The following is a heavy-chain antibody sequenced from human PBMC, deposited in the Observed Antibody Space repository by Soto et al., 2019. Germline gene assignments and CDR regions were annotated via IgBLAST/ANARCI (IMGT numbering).Heavy chain of an antibody. J-gene: IGHJ5*02. Sequence: QVQLVQSGAEVKKPGSSVKVSCKASGGTFSSYAISWVRQAPGQGLEWMGGIIPIFGTANYAQKFQGRVTITADESTSTAYMELSSLRSEDTAVYYCARTKGYCSGGSCYGRFDPWGQGTLVTVSS. V-gene: IGHV1-69*01. D-gene: IGHD2-15*01. CDR3: ARTKGYCSGGSCYGRFDP. CDR2: IIPIFGTA. CDR1: GGTFSSYA.